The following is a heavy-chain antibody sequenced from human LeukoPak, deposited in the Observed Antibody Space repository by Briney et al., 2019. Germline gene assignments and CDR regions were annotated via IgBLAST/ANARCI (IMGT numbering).Heavy chain of an antibody. CDR2: ISSNSTYI. Sequence: GGSLRLSCAASGFTFSSYSMNWVRQAPGEGLEWVSSISSNSTYIYYADSVKGRFTISRDNAKNSLYLQMNSLRVEDTGVYYCAIRIREYGSGSSWGQGTLVTVSS. D-gene: IGHD3-10*01. CDR1: GFTFSSYS. CDR3: AIRIREYGSGSS. V-gene: IGHV3-21*01. J-gene: IGHJ5*02.